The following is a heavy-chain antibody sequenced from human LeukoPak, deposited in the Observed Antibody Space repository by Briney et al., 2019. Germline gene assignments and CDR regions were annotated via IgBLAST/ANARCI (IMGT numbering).Heavy chain of an antibody. D-gene: IGHD4-17*01. CDR2: ISHDGDNT. V-gene: IGHV3-30*05. J-gene: IGHJ6*03. CDR1: GFIFSSYG. CDR3: ARDPRVTTASYFHYYMDV. Sequence: AGGSLRLSCAASGFIFSSYGIHWVRQAPGKGLEWVALISHDGDNTYYADSVKGRFTISRDKFKSTVYLQMNSLRTEDTAVYYCARDPRVTTASYFHYYMDVWGKGTTVSVSS.